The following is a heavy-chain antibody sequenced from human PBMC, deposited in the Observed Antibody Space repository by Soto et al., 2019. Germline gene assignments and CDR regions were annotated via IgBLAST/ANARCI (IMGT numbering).Heavy chain of an antibody. D-gene: IGHD2-8*01. CDR2: ISNDGSNK. V-gene: IGHV3-30*18. Sequence: QVQLVESGGGVVQPGRSLRLSCAASGFSFSKYDMNWVRQAPDKGLEWVAIISNDGSNKYYADSVKGRFTISRDNSKNTLYLQMNSLRVEDTALYYCAKDWDTGGVWDGVDVWGQGTTVTVSS. J-gene: IGHJ6*02. CDR1: GFSFSKYD. CDR3: AKDWDTGGVWDGVDV.